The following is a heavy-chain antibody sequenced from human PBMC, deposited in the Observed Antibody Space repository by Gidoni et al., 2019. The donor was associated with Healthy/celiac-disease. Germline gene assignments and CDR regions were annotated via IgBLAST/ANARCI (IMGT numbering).Heavy chain of an antibody. CDR2: ISWNSGSI. J-gene: IGHJ4*02. CDR1: GFTFVDYA. V-gene: IGHV3-9*01. D-gene: IGHD3-22*01. CDR3: AKDIGSSGYYGLRD. Sequence: EVQLVESGGGLVQPGRSLRLSCAASGFTFVDYAMHWVRQAPGTGLEWVSGISWNSGSIGYADSVKGRFTISRDNAKNSLYLQMNSLRAEDTALYYCAKDIGSSGYYGLRDWGQGTLVTVSS.